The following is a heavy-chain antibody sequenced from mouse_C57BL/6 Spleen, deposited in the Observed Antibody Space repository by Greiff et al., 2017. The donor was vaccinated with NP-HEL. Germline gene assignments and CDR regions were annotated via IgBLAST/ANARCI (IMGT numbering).Heavy chain of an antibody. V-gene: IGHV1-62-2*01. CDR1: GYTFTEYT. D-gene: IGHD2-12*01. J-gene: IGHJ3*01. CDR2: FYPGSGSI. Sequence: VKLMESGAELVKPGASVKLSCKASGYTFTEYTIHWVKQRSGQGLEWIGWFYPGSGSIKYNEKFKDKATLTADKSSSTVYMELSRLTSEDSAVYFCARHEGYDGWFAYWGQGTLVTVSA. CDR3: ARHEGYDGWFAY.